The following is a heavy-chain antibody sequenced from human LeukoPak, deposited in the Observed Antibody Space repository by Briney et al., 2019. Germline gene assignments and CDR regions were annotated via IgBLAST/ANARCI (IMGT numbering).Heavy chain of an antibody. CDR1: GFTFSTYW. V-gene: IGHV3-7*01. CDR2: IHQDGNEK. J-gene: IGHJ3*02. Sequence: PGGSLRLSCAASGFTFSTYWMSWVRQAPGKGLEWVANIHQDGNEKYYVDSVEGRFTISRDNAKNSLFLQMNNLRFEDSAVYYCAKDDCSSTSCYTHPDAFDIWGQGAMVTVSS. D-gene: IGHD2-2*02. CDR3: AKDDCSSTSCYTHPDAFDI.